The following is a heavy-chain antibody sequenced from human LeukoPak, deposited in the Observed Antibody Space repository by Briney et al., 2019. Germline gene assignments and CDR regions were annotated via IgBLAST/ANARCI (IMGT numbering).Heavy chain of an antibody. CDR2: INPNSGGT. Sequence: GASVKVSCKASGYTFTGYYMHWVRQAPGQGLEWMGWINPNSGGTNYAQKFQGRVTMTRDTSISTAYMELSRLRSDDTAVYYCAREYDSSGFGWFDPWGQGTLVTVSS. D-gene: IGHD3-22*01. CDR3: AREYDSSGFGWFDP. CDR1: GYTFTGYY. J-gene: IGHJ5*02. V-gene: IGHV1-2*02.